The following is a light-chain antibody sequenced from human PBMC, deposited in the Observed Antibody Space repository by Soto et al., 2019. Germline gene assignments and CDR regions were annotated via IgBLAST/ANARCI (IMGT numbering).Light chain of an antibody. CDR3: QQLSNNPYT. J-gene: IGKJ2*01. V-gene: IGKV1-9*01. Sequence: DIQLTQSPSFLSASVGDGVTITWRASQGISSYLAWYQQKPGKAPKVLIYGTSTLQSGVPSRFSGSGSGTEFTLTISSLQPEDSATYHCQQLSNNPYTFGQGT. CDR1: QGISSY. CDR2: GTS.